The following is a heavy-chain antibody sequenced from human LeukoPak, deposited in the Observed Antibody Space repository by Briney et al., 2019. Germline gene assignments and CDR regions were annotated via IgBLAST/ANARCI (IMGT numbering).Heavy chain of an antibody. V-gene: IGHV1-2*02. CDR3: ARALPHTVVDGFDI. Sequence: ASVKVSCKASGYTFTGYYMHWVRQAPGQGLEWMGWINPNSGGTNYAQKFQGRVTMTRDTSISTAYMELSRLRSDDTAVYYCARALPHTVVDGFDIWGQGTMVTVSS. CDR2: INPNSGGT. J-gene: IGHJ3*02. CDR1: GYTFTGYY. D-gene: IGHD4-23*01.